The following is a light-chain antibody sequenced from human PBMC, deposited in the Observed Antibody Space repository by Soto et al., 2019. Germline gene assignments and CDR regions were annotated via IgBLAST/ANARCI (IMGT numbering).Light chain of an antibody. CDR1: SSDVGSYNR. V-gene: IGLV2-18*02. J-gene: IGLJ1*01. CDR2: EVS. Sequence: QSVLTQPPSVSGSPGQSVAISCTGTSSDVGSYNRVSWYQQPPGTAPKVMIYEVSNRPSGVPDRFSGSKSGNTASLTISGLQAEDEADYYCSSYTSSYTYVFGTGTKFTVL. CDR3: SSYTSSYTYV.